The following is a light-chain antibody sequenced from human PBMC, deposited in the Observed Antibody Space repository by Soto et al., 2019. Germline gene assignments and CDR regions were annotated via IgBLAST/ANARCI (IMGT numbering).Light chain of an antibody. V-gene: IGLV1-40*01. Sequence: QLVLTQPPSVSGAPGQRVTISCTGSSSKIGAGYNVHWYQQLPGAAPKLLIYGNSNRPSGVPDRFSGSKSGTSASLAITGLQAEDEADYYCQSYDSSLSGFYVFGTGTKVTVL. CDR1: SSKIGAGYN. CDR3: QSYDSSLSGFYV. CDR2: GNS. J-gene: IGLJ1*01.